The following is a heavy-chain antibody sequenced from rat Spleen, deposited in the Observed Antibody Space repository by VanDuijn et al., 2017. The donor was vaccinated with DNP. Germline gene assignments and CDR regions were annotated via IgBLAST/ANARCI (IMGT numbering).Heavy chain of an antibody. D-gene: IGHD3-2*01. V-gene: IGHV5S10*01. Sequence: EVQLVESGGGLVQPGRSLKLSCSASGFTFSDYYMAWVRQAPKKGLEWVATIIYDGSRTYYRDSVKGRFTISRDNAKSTLYLQMDSLRSEDTATYYCATTRPDYWGQGVMVTVSS. CDR3: ATTRPDY. CDR1: GFTFSDYY. J-gene: IGHJ2*01. CDR2: IIYDGSRT.